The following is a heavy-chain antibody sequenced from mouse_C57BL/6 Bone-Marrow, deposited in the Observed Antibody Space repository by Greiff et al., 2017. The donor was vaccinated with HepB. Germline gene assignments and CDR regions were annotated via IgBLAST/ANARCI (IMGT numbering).Heavy chain of an antibody. CDR1: GFTFSDYG. CDR3: ARPNGYSFAY. V-gene: IGHV5-17*01. D-gene: IGHD2-3*01. CDR2: ISSGSSTI. J-gene: IGHJ3*01. Sequence: EVQRVESGGGLVKPGGSLKLSCAASGFTFSDYGMHWVRQAPEKGLEWVAYISSGSSTIYYADTMKGRFTISRDNAKNTLFLQMTSLRSEDTAMYYCARPNGYSFAYWGQGTLVTVSA.